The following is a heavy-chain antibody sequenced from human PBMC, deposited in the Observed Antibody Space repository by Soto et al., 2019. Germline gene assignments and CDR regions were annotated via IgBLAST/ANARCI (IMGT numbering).Heavy chain of an antibody. CDR1: GFSLSNARMG. Sequence: QVTLKESGPVLVKPTETLTLTCTVSGFSLSNARMGVSWIRQPPGKALEWLAHIFSNDEKSYSTSLKSRLTIYKDTSNSQVVLTMPNMDPVDTATYYCARSISSGWSVHWFDPWGQGTLVTVSS. V-gene: IGHV2-26*01. D-gene: IGHD6-19*01. J-gene: IGHJ5*02. CDR3: ARSISSGWSVHWFDP. CDR2: IFSNDEK.